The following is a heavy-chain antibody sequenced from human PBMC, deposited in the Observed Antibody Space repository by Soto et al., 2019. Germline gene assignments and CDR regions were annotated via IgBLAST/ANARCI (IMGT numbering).Heavy chain of an antibody. CDR1: GFTCDDYA. CDR3: AKVYSYGPDDFDN. D-gene: IGHD5-18*01. CDR2: ISWNSGSI. J-gene: IGHJ4*02. Sequence: PEGSLRLSCAASGFTCDDYAMYWVRQAPGKGLERVSGISWNSGSIGYADSVKGRFTISRDNAKNSLYLQMNSLRAEDTALYYCAKVYSYGPDDFDNWCQGTLVTVSS. V-gene: IGHV3-9*01.